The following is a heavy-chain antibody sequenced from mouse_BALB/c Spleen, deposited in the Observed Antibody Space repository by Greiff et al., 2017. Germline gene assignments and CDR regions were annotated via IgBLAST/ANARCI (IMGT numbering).Heavy chain of an antibody. Sequence: VKLVESGPGLVQPSQSLSITCTVSGFSLTSYGVHWVRQSPGKGLEWLGVIWSGGSTDYNAAFISRLSISKDNSKSQVFFKMNSLQANDTAIYYCARNYYGYGYFDVWGAGTTVTVSS. CDR1: GFSLTSYG. V-gene: IGHV2-2*02. J-gene: IGHJ1*01. CDR3: ARNYYGYGYFDV. D-gene: IGHD1-1*01. CDR2: IWSGGST.